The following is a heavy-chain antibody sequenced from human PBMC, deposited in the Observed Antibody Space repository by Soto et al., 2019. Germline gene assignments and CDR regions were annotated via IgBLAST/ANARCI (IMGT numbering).Heavy chain of an antibody. V-gene: IGHV4-34*01. J-gene: IGHJ4*02. CDR2: INHSGTT. Sequence: QVQLQQWGAGLLKPSETLSLTCAVYGGSLSGYYWNWIRQPPGKGLEWIGEINHSGTTNYIPSLKSRATISVDTSKNQFSPKLSPVTAADTAVYYCERGWGRRFDYWGQGLLVNVSS. CDR1: GGSLSGYY. CDR3: ERGWGRRFDY. D-gene: IGHD7-27*01.